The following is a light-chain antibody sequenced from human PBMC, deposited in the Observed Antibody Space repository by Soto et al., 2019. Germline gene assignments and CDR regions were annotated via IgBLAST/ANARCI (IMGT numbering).Light chain of an antibody. V-gene: IGLV2-14*01. CDR2: DVS. Sequence: QSALTQPASVSGSPGQSISISCTGTSRDVGGYNYVSWYQQHPGKAPKLMIYDVSNRPSGVSNRFSGSKSDNTASLTISGLQAEDEVDYYCSAYTSSTVVFGGGTKLTVL. CDR1: SRDVGGYNY. CDR3: SAYTSSTVV. J-gene: IGLJ2*01.